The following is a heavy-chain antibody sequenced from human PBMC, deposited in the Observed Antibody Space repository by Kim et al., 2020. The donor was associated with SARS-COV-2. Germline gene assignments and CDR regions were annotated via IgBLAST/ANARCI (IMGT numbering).Heavy chain of an antibody. V-gene: IGHV3-48*03. D-gene: IGHD5-12*01. Sequence: GGSLRLSCAASGFTFSSYEMNWVRQAPGKGLEWVSYISSSGSTIYYADSVKGRFTISRDNAKNSLYLQMNSLRAEDTAVYYCARGGHGYDRQTLDYWGQGTLVTVSS. CDR1: GFTFSSYE. CDR2: ISSSGSTI. J-gene: IGHJ4*02. CDR3: ARGGHGYDRQTLDY.